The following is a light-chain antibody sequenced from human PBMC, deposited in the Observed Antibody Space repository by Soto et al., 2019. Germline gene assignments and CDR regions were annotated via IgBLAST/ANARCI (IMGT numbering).Light chain of an antibody. CDR2: KVS. V-gene: IGKV1-5*03. CDR3: QQYNSYSWT. J-gene: IGKJ1*01. CDR1: QSISNW. Sequence: DTQMTQSPSTLSASVGDSVTITCRASQSISNWLAWYQQKPGKAPKLLIYKVSNLESGVPSRFSGSGFGTEFTLTISSLQPEDFATYYCQQYNSYSWTLGQGTKVDIK.